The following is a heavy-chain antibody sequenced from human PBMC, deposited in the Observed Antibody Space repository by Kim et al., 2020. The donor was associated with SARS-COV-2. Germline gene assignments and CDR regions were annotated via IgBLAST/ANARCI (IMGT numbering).Heavy chain of an antibody. CDR1: GFIFNNYA. CDR3: ARGDMATPKAYFDY. CDR2: IYGDGGST. D-gene: IGHD2-15*01. Sequence: GGSLRLSCAASGFIFNNYAMSWVRQAPGKGLEWGPVIYGDGGSTDYADSVKGRFTISRDNSKNTLFLQMNSLRAEDTAVYYFARGDMATPKAYFDYLGQGNLVTVSS. V-gene: IGHV3-23*03. J-gene: IGHJ4*02.